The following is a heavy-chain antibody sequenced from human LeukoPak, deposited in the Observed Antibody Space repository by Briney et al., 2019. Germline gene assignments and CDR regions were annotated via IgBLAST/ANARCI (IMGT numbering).Heavy chain of an antibody. Sequence: SETLSLTCTVSGDSISSYYWSWIRQPPGKGLEWIGYIYYSGSTNYNPSLKSRVTISIDTSKKHFSLELSSVTAADTAVYYCARLLQVGSTVFDYWGQGTLVTVSS. D-gene: IGHD1-26*01. J-gene: IGHJ4*02. V-gene: IGHV4-59*08. CDR3: ARLLQVGSTVFDY. CDR1: GDSISSYY. CDR2: IYYSGST.